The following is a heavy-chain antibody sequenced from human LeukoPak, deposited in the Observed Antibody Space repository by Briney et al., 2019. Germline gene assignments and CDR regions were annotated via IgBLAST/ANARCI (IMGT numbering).Heavy chain of an antibody. J-gene: IGHJ4*02. V-gene: IGHV3-30*02. CDR3: AKDEDSKLHGYYFDY. D-gene: IGHD2-2*03. Sequence: GGSLRLSCAASGFTFSTYGMHWVRQAPGKGLEWVAVIWYGRSNTYYADSVKGRFTISRDNSKNTLYLQMNSLRAEDTAVYYCAKDEDSKLHGYYFDYWGQGTLVTVSS. CDR2: IWYGRSNT. CDR1: GFTFSTYG.